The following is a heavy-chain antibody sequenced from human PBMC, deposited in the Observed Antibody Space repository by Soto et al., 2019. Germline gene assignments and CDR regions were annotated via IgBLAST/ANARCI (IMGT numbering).Heavy chain of an antibody. CDR2: ISGSGGST. CDR3: AKGLLSYYGSGSFFDY. D-gene: IGHD3-10*01. Sequence: EVQLLESGGGLVQPGGSLRLSCAASGFTFSSYAMSWVRQAPGKGLEWVSAISGSGGSTYYADSVKGRFTISRDNSKNTLYLHMNSLRAEDTAVYYCAKGLLSYYGSGSFFDYWGQGTLVTVSS. CDR1: GFTFSSYA. V-gene: IGHV3-23*01. J-gene: IGHJ4*02.